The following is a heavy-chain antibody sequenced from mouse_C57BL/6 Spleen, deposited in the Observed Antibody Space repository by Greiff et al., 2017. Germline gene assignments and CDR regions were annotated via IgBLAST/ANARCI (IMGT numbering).Heavy chain of an antibody. CDR2: IYPRDGST. V-gene: IGHV1-85*01. CDR1: GYTFTSYD. Sequence: VQLQQSGPELVKPGASVKLSCKASGYTFTSYDINWVKQRPGQGLEWIGWIYPRDGSTKYNEKFKGKATLTVDTSSSTAYMELHSLTSEDSAVYFCARDYYGSSYPAWFAYWGQGTLVTVSA. CDR3: ARDYYGSSYPAWFAY. D-gene: IGHD1-1*01. J-gene: IGHJ3*01.